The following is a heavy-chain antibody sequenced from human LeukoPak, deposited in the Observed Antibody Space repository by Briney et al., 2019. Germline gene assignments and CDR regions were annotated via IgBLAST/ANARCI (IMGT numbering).Heavy chain of an antibody. CDR3: AKDLLIRGLITTFDY. D-gene: IGHD3-10*01. CDR1: GFMFDDYA. J-gene: IGHJ4*02. CDR2: ISWNSGSI. V-gene: IGHV3-9*01. Sequence: GRSLRLSCAASGFMFDDYAMHWVRQAPGKGLEWVSGISWNSGSIGYADSVKGRFTISRDNAKNSLYLQMNSLIPEDTAFYYCAKDLLIRGLITTFDYWGQGTLVTVSS.